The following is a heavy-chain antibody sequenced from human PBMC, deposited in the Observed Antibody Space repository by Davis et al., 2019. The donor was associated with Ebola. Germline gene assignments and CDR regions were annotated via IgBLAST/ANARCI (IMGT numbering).Heavy chain of an antibody. V-gene: IGHV1-2*02. CDR2: INLSSGGT. J-gene: IGHJ5*02. Sequence: ASVKVSCKVSGYSFANNYIHWVRQAPGQGLEWMGWINLSSGGTKYVQKFQGRVTLTRDTSISTAFMELSGLTSDDTADYYCARDLTGITCCSWGQGTLVTVSS. D-gene: IGHD2-2*01. CDR3: ARDLTGITCCS. CDR1: GYSFANNY.